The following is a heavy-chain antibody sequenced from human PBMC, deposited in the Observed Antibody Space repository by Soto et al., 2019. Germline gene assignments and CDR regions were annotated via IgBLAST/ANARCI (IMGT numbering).Heavy chain of an antibody. CDR2: IYYSGST. J-gene: IGHJ4*02. Sequence: PSETRFRICYTSGGPISTSSYYTCSFPQPPGQGLEWIGSIYYSGSTYYNPSLKSRVTISVDTSKNQFSLKLSSVTAADTAVYYCARGFGRNFHHWGQGTLVPVSS. CDR3: ARGFGRNFHH. V-gene: IGHV4-39*01. D-gene: IGHD3-16*01. CDR1: GGPISTSSYY.